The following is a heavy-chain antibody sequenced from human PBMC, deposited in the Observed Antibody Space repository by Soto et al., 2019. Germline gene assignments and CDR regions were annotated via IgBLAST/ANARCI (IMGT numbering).Heavy chain of an antibody. CDR2: ISGSGRTI. J-gene: IGHJ5*02. CDR3: ARFPFPWGWFDP. V-gene: IGHV3-11*01. CDR1: GIVFSDY. Sequence: QVQLVESGGGLVKPGGSLRLSCAASGIVFSDYMSWVRQAPGKGLEWLSYISGSGRTIYSADSVKGRFTISRDNATNSLYLQMNNVRTEDTAVYYRARFPFPWGWFDPWGQGTLVTVSS. D-gene: IGHD3-16*01.